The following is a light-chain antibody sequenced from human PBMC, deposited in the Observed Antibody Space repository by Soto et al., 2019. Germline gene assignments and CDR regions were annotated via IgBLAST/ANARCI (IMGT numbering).Light chain of an antibody. CDR3: QQRSRT. CDR2: DAS. CDR1: QSVSSY. J-gene: IGKJ4*01. Sequence: EIVLTQSPATLSLSPGERATLSCRASQSVSSYLAWYQQKPGQAPRLLIYDASNRATGIPARSSGSGSGTDFTLTISSLEPEDFAVYYCQQRSRTFGGGTKVEI. V-gene: IGKV3-11*01.